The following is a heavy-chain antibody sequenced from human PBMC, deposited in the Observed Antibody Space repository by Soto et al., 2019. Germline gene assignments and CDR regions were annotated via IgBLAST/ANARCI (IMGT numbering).Heavy chain of an antibody. CDR1: GGTLSDHG. CDR2: TIPVFDTA. D-gene: IGHD3-10*01. J-gene: IGHJ3*02. V-gene: IGHV1-69*06. Sequence: QVQLEQSGAEVKKPGSSVKVSCKASGGTLSDHGVSWLRQAPGQGLEWVGGTIPVFDTAKYAQKFQGRVTIAADKSTNIAYVACSSLRSADTAFYYCALGVYGSGNYYTGPSAFDIWGQGTMVIVSS. CDR3: ALGVYGSGNYYTGPSAFDI.